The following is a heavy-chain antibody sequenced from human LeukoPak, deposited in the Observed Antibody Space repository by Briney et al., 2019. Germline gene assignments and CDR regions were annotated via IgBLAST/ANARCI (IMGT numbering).Heavy chain of an antibody. CDR1: GFTSHLYS. V-gene: IGHV3-48*02. J-gene: IGHJ4*02. CDR3: ARGEDY. CDR2: ISSRSSTI. Sequence: GGSLRLSCAASGFTSHLYSMTWVRQAPGKGVVWVSYISSRSSTIYYTDSVKGRFTVSRDNAKNSLNLQMNSLRDEDTAVYYCARGEDYWGQGTLVTVSS.